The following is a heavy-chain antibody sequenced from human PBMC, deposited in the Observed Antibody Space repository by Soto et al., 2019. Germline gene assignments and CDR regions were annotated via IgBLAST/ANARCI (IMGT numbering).Heavy chain of an antibody. D-gene: IGHD3-22*01. CDR3: AKDPEYYYDSSGSFDY. J-gene: IGHJ4*02. Sequence: GESLKISCAASGFTFSPYWMHWVRQVPGKGLVWVSRINGDGSSTTYADSVKGRFTISRDNAKNTLYLQMNSLRAEDTAVYYCAKDPEYYYDSSGSFDYWGQGTLVTVSS. CDR1: GFTFSPYW. V-gene: IGHV3-74*01. CDR2: INGDGSST.